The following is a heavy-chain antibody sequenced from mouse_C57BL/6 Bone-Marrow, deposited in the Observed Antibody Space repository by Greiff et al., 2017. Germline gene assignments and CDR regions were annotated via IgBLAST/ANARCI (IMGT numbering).Heavy chain of an antibody. D-gene: IGHD2-3*01. CDR2: IYPGSGST. CDR3: AMWLLRFAY. Sequence: QVQLLQPGAELVKPGASVKMSCKASGYTFTSYWITWVKQRPGQGLEWMGDIYPGSGSTNYNEKFKSKATLTVDTSSSPADMQLSSLTSEDPAVSYCAMWLLRFAYWGQGTLVTVSA. V-gene: IGHV1-55*01. J-gene: IGHJ3*01. CDR1: GYTFTSYW.